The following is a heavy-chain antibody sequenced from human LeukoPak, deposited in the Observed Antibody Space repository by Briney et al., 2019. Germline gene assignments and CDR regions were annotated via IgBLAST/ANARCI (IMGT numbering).Heavy chain of an antibody. CDR1: GFTFSSYA. J-gene: IGHJ4*02. CDR3: ARGRKDYYDSSGHYYFDY. V-gene: IGHV4-34*01. CDR2: INHSGST. D-gene: IGHD3-22*01. Sequence: GSLRLSCAVSGFTFSSYAMSWVRQPPGKGLEWIGEINHSGSTNYNPSLKSRVTISVDTSKNQFSLKLSSVTAADTAVYYCARGRKDYYDSSGHYYFDYWGQGTLVTVSS.